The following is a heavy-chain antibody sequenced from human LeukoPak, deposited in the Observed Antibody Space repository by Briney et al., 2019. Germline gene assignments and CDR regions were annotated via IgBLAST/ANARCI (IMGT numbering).Heavy chain of an antibody. Sequence: SVKVSCKASGYTFTSYDINWVRQATGQGLEWMGGIMPISGTANYAQKFQGRVTITADKPTNTAYMELSSLRSEDTAVYYCASGRTDIVVVPATLRNYYFDYWGQGTLVTVSS. CDR2: IMPISGTA. CDR1: GYTFTSYD. CDR3: ASGRTDIVVVPATLRNYYFDY. J-gene: IGHJ4*02. D-gene: IGHD2-2*01. V-gene: IGHV1-69*06.